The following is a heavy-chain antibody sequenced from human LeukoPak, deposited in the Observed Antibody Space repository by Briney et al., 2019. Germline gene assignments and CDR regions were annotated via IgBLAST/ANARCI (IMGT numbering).Heavy chain of an antibody. CDR3: ARDWKTNSFDY. Sequence: PGGSLRLSCAASGFSVNSCYMNWVRQAPGKGLEWVSVIYSGGRTYYADSVKGRFIISRDNSNNRLYLQMNSLRAEDTAVYYCARDWKTNSFDYWGQGTLVVVSS. CDR2: IYSGGRT. D-gene: IGHD1-1*01. V-gene: IGHV3-66*01. J-gene: IGHJ4*02. CDR1: GFSVNSCY.